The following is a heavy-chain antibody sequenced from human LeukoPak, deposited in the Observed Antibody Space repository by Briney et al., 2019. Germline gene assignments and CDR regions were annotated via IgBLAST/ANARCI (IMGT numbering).Heavy chain of an antibody. D-gene: IGHD2-21*01. CDR1: GYSISSGYY. Sequence: SETLSLTCAVSGYSISSGYYWGWIRPPPGKGLEWIGSIYYSGSTYYNPSLKSRVTISVDTSKNQFSLKLSSVTAADTAVYYCARPSGAYCGGDCTNYYYYYMDVWGKGTTVTVSS. J-gene: IGHJ6*03. CDR3: ARPSGAYCGGDCTNYYYYYMDV. V-gene: IGHV4-38-2*01. CDR2: IYYSGST.